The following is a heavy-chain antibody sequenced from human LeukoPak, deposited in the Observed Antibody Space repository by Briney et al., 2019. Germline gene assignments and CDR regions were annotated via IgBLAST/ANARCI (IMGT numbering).Heavy chain of an antibody. CDR3: ARVEKRGYCSSTSCLGAFDI. J-gene: IGHJ3*02. Sequence: PSETLSLTCTVSGGSISSYYWSWIRQPPGKGLEWIGYIYYSGSTNYSPSLKSRVTISVDTSKNQFSLKLSSVTAADTAVYYCARVEKRGYCSSTSCLGAFDIWGQGTMVTVSS. CDR1: GGSISSYY. CDR2: IYYSGST. V-gene: IGHV4-59*01. D-gene: IGHD2-2*01.